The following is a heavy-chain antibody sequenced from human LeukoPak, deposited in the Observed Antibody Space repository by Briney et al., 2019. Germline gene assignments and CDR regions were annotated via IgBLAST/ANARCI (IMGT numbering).Heavy chain of an antibody. CDR3: ARGRWGFGY. Sequence: SATLSLTCTVSGGSISSYYWSWIRQPPGKGLEWIGYIYYSGSTNYNPSLKSRVTISVDTSKNQFSLKLSSVTAADTAVYYCARGRWGFGYWGQGTLVTVSS. CDR1: GGSISSYY. V-gene: IGHV4-59*01. D-gene: IGHD7-27*01. J-gene: IGHJ4*02. CDR2: IYYSGST.